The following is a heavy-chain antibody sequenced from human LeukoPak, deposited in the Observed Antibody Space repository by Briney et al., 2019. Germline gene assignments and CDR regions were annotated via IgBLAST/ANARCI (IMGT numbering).Heavy chain of an antibody. Sequence: GGSLRLSCAASGFTFSNAWVSWVRQAPGKGLEWVGRIRSKTDGGTTDYAAPVKGRFTIPRDDSKTTLYLQMDSLKTEDTALYYCTLEGLRGAISSDFDYWGQGTLVTVSS. CDR2: IRSKTDGGTT. V-gene: IGHV3-15*01. D-gene: IGHD3-16*02. CDR3: TLEGLRGAISSDFDY. CDR1: GFTFSNAW. J-gene: IGHJ4*02.